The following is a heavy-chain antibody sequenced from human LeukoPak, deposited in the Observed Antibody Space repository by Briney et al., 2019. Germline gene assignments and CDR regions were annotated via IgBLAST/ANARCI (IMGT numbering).Heavy chain of an antibody. V-gene: IGHV1-46*01. D-gene: IGHD3-22*01. CDR2: INPSGGST. CDR3: AALRYYDSSGYYYDY. Sequence: SVKVSCKASGYTFTSYYMHWVRQAPGQGLEWMGIINPSGGSTSYAQKFQGRVTMTRDMSTSTVYMELSSLRSEDTAVYYCAALRYYDSSGYYYDYWGQGTLVTVSS. CDR1: GYTFTSYY. J-gene: IGHJ4*02.